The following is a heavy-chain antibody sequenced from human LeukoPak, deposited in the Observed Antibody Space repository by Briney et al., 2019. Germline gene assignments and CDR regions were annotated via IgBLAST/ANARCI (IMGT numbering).Heavy chain of an antibody. V-gene: IGHV4-39*01. D-gene: IGHD3-3*01. CDR2: IYYSGST. J-gene: IGHJ4*02. CDR1: GGSISSSSYY. Sequence: PSETLSLTCTVSGGSISSSSYYWGWIRQPPGKGLEWIGSIYYSGSTYYNPSLKSRVTISVDTSKNQFSLKLSSVTAADTAVYYCATFRYYDFWSGYPAEDYWGQGTLVTVSS. CDR3: ATFRYYDFWSGYPAEDY.